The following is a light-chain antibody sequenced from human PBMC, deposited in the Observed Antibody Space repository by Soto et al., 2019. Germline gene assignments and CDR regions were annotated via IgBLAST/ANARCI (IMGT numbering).Light chain of an antibody. CDR2: EGI. V-gene: IGLV2-14*02. J-gene: IGLJ3*02. Sequence: QSALTQPASVSGSPGQSITISCSGTSSNIGGYNVVSWYQQHPGKAPKVIVYEGIKRPSGVSDRFSGSTSGSTASLTISGLQAEDEAEYYCSSYTRTTTFVVFGGGTKLTVL. CDR3: SSYTRTTTFVV. CDR1: SSNIGGYNV.